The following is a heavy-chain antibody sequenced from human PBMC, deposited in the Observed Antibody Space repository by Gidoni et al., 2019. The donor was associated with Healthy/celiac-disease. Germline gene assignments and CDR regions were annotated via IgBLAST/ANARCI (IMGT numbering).Heavy chain of an antibody. CDR3: ARNYGDYSLDV. V-gene: IGHV3-21*01. D-gene: IGHD4-17*01. Sequence: EVQLVESGGGLVTPGGSLILSCAAAESTFSSYSMSWVRQAPGKGLEWVSSISSSSSYIYYPDSVKGRFTISRDNAKNSLLLQMNSLSAEDTAVYYCARNYGDYSLDVWGQGTTVTVSS. CDR2: ISSSSSYI. CDR1: ESTFSSYS. J-gene: IGHJ6*03.